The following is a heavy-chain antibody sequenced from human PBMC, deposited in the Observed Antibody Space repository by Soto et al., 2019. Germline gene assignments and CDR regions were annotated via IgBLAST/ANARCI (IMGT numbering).Heavy chain of an antibody. CDR1: GGSINSNNYY. CDR2: IYYDGST. CDR3: GKVVVAATRHTDFDS. J-gene: IGHJ4*02. D-gene: IGHD2-15*01. Sequence: SETLSLTCTVSGGSINSNNYYWAWIRQPPGKGLAWIASIYYDGSTYYNTSLKSRVTISRDTSENQFSLRLSSVTAADTAVYYCGKVVVAATRHTDFDSWGQGTLVTVSS. V-gene: IGHV4-39*01.